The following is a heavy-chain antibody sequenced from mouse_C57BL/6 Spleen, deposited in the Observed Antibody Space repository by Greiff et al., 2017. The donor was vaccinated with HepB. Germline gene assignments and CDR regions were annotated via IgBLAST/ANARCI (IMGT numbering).Heavy chain of an antibody. V-gene: IGHV1-22*01. D-gene: IGHD2-4*01. Sequence: VQLQQSGPELVKPGASVKMSCKASGYTFTDYNMHWVKQSHGKSLEWIGYINPNNGGTSYNQKFKGKATLTVNKSSSTAYMELRSLTSEDSAVYYCAREDYDYDPWFAYWGQGTLVTVSA. CDR1: GYTFTDYN. J-gene: IGHJ3*01. CDR2: INPNNGGT. CDR3: AREDYDYDPWFAY.